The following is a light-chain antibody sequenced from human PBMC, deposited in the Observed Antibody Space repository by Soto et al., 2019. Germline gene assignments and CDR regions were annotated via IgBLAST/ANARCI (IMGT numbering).Light chain of an antibody. Sequence: EIGLTQSQGTLSLSTGERATLSCRASQSVSSSYLAWYQQKPGQAPRRLIYGAYSRATGIPDRFSGSGSGTDFTLTISRLEPEDFAVYYCQQYDSSPQTFGQGTKVEIK. V-gene: IGKV3-20*01. CDR1: QSVSSSY. J-gene: IGKJ1*01. CDR3: QQYDSSPQT. CDR2: GAY.